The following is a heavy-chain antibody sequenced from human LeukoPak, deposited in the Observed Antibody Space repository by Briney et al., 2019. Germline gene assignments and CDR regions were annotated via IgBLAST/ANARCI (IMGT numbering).Heavy chain of an antibody. Sequence: GGSLRLSCAASGFTFDKNWMSWVRQAPGKGLEWVANIKKDASEKFYVDSVKGRFIVSRDNAKKSLYLQMNSLRVEDTAIYYCLQYDSGSAWGQGTRVTVSP. CDR3: LQYDSGSA. CDR2: IKKDASEK. D-gene: IGHD3-10*01. CDR1: GFTFDKNW. V-gene: IGHV3-7*01. J-gene: IGHJ5*02.